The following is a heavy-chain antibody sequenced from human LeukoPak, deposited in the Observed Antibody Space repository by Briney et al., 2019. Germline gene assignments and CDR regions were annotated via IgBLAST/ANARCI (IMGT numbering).Heavy chain of an antibody. CDR3: ARSGSSVFWY. D-gene: IGHD3-3*01. V-gene: IGHV3-7*01. Sequence: LPGGSLRLSCAASGFTFSNYWMSWVRQAPGKGLEWVANIKEDGSEKYSLDSVKGRFTVSRDNVKNSLYLQINNLRVEDTAIYYRARSGSSVFWYWGQGTLVTVSS. CDR1: GFTFSNYW. J-gene: IGHJ4*02. CDR2: IKEDGSEK.